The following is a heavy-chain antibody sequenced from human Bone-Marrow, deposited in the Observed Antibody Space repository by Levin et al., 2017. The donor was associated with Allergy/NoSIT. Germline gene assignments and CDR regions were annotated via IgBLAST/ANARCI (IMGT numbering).Heavy chain of an antibody. V-gene: IGHV4-4*02. CDR2: IWHTGHT. D-gene: IGHD2-21*01. J-gene: IGHJ4*02. CDR3: ARALIAVAGSWGSYFDS. CDR1: GGSISSRNW. Sequence: SETLSLTCAVSGGSISSRNWWTWVRQPPGEGLEWIGEIWHTGHTNYSPSLKSRVTISVDKSKNQVTLRLNSVTAADTAVYFCARALIAVAGSWGSYFDSWGRGSLVTVSS.